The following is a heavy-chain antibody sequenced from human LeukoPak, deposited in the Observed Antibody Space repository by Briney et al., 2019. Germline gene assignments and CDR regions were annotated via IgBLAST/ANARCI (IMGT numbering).Heavy chain of an antibody. V-gene: IGHV1-2*02. CDR2: INSNSGGT. Sequence: ASVKVSCXTSGYTFTDYYIHWMRQAPGQGLEWMGWINSNSGGTSYAQKFQGRVTLTRDTPTRTPFMELNRLTSDDTAVYYCARTSIAARRADFDYWGQGTVVTVSS. J-gene: IGHJ4*02. CDR3: ARTSIAARRADFDY. D-gene: IGHD6-6*01. CDR1: GYTFTDYY.